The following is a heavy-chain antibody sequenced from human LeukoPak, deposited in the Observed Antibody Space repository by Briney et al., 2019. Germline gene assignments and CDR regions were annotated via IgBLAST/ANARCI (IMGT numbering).Heavy chain of an antibody. D-gene: IGHD3-22*01. Sequence: SETLSLTCAVYGGSFSGYYWSWIRQPPGKGLEWIGEINHSGSTNYNPSLKSRVTISVDTSKNQFSLELSSVTAADTAVYYCARSRRYYYDSSGYYYGEYFDYWGQGTLVTVSS. CDR1: GGSFSGYY. V-gene: IGHV4-34*01. J-gene: IGHJ4*02. CDR3: ARSRRYYYDSSGYYYGEYFDY. CDR2: INHSGST.